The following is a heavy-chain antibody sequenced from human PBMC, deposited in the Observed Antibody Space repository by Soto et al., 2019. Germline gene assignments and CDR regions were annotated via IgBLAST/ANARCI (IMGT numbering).Heavy chain of an antibody. CDR2: IYYSGST. CDR3: AGLGYCSSTSCYDGGDAFDI. D-gene: IGHD2-2*01. CDR1: GGSIISYY. J-gene: IGHJ3*02. Sequence: SETLSLTWTVSGGSIISYYWSWIRQPPGKGLEWIGYIYYSGSTNYNPSLKSRVTISVDTSKNQFSLKLSSVTAADTAVYYCAGLGYCSSTSCYDGGDAFDIGGQGPMVTVS. V-gene: IGHV4-59*01.